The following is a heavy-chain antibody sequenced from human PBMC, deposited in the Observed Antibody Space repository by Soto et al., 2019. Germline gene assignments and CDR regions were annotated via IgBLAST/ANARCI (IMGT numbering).Heavy chain of an antibody. D-gene: IGHD2-15*01. CDR1: GDSVSSNSAA. J-gene: IGHJ6*02. Sequence: SQTLSLTCAISGDSVSSNSAAWNWIRQSPSRGLEWLGRTYYRSKWYDDYAVSVKSRITINPDTSKNQFSLQLNSVTPEDTAVYYCARAVVVAAAYLYGMDVWGQGTTVTVSS. V-gene: IGHV6-1*01. CDR2: TYYRSKWYD. CDR3: ARAVVVAAAYLYGMDV.